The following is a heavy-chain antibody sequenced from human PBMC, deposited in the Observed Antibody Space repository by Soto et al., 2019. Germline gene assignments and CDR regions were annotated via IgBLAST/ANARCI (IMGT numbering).Heavy chain of an antibody. CDR1: GGSISSSSYY. V-gene: IGHV4-39*01. D-gene: IGHD2-2*01. J-gene: IGHJ4*02. CDR3: ARHVRLGYCSSTSCFPHFDN. Sequence: SETLSLTCTVSGGSISSSSYYWGWIRQPPGKRLKWIGSIYYSGSTYYNQSLKSRVTISVDTSKNRFSLKLSSVTAADTVVYYCARHVRLGYCSSTSCFPHFDNWGQGTLVTVSS. CDR2: IYYSGST.